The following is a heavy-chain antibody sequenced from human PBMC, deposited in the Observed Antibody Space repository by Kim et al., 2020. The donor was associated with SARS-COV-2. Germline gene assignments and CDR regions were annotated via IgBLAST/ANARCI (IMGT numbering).Heavy chain of an antibody. D-gene: IGHD4-4*01. Sequence: GGSLRLSCAASGFAFGGFGMHWVRQPPGKGLEWVAFISFDGKNSRYSDSVKGRFTISRDNSRDTLYLQINSLRPEDTALFFCARDLSYSNDSPGYWGQGTLVTVSS. CDR1: GFAFGGFG. CDR3: ARDLSYSNDSPGY. J-gene: IGHJ4*02. CDR2: ISFDGKNS. V-gene: IGHV3-30*03.